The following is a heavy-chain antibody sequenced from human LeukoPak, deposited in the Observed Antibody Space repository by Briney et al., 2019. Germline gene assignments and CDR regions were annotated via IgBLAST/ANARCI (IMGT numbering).Heavy chain of an antibody. J-gene: IGHJ4*02. CDR3: ARQSDSSGSHYFGY. Sequence: SETLSLTCTVSGGSISSSTYYWGWIRQPPGKGLEWIGSIYYSGSTYYNPSLKSRVTISVDTSKNQFSLELTSVTAADTAVYSCARQSDSSGSHYFGYWGQGTLVTVSS. D-gene: IGHD6-19*01. CDR2: IYYSGST. CDR1: GGSISSSTYY. V-gene: IGHV4-39*01.